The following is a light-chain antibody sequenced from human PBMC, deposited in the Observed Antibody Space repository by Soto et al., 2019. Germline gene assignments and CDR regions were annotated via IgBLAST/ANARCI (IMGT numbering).Light chain of an antibody. Sequence: QSVLTQPPSASGSPGQSVTISCTGTSSDVGGYNYVSWYQQHSGKAPNLMIYEVSKRPSGVPDRFSGSKSGNTASLTVSGLRAEDEADYYCSSYAGSNNFVVFGGGTQLTVL. CDR3: SSYAGSNNFVV. J-gene: IGLJ7*01. CDR1: SSDVGGYNY. CDR2: EVS. V-gene: IGLV2-8*01.